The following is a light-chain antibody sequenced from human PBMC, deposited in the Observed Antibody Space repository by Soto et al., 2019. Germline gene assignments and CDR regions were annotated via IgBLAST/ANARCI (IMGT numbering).Light chain of an antibody. CDR3: QQYDSSPRT. Sequence: EIVLTQSPGTLSLSPGERAAFTCRASQSLSSNLAWYQQKPGQAPRPLIYGVSSRATGIPDRFSGSGSGTDFTLTISRLEPEDFAVYYCQQYDSSPRTFGQGTKVDIK. CDR1: QSLSSN. CDR2: GVS. V-gene: IGKV3-20*01. J-gene: IGKJ1*01.